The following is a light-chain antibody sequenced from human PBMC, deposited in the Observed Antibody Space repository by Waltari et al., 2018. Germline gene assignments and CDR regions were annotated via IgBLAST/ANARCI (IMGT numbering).Light chain of an antibody. J-gene: IGLJ2*01. V-gene: IGLV2-14*03. Sequence: QSALTQPASVSGSPGQAITISCTGTSSDVGGYGYVSWYQQHPGKAPNLIIYDVSNRPSEVSSRFSGSKFGNTASLTISGLQADDEADYYCNSYTSSSSLFGGGTRLTVL. CDR1: SSDVGGYGY. CDR2: DVS. CDR3: NSYTSSSSL.